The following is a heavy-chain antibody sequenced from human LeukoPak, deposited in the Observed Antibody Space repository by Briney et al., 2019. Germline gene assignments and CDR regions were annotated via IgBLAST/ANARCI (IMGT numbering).Heavy chain of an antibody. CDR1: GYTFTSYG. J-gene: IGHJ6*03. V-gene: IGHV1-69*13. Sequence: GASVKVSCKASGYTFTSYGISWVRQAPGQGLEWMGGIIPIFGTANYAQKFQGRVTITADESTSTAYMELSSLRSEDTAVYYCARAPYGYDSSGYYSSNYYYYYMDVWGKGTTVTVSS. CDR3: ARAPYGYDSSGYYSSNYYYYYMDV. CDR2: IIPIFGTA. D-gene: IGHD3-22*01.